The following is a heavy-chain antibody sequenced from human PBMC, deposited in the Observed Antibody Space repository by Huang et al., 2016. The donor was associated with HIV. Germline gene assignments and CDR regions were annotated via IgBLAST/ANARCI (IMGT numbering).Heavy chain of an antibody. Sequence: QVQLVQSGAEVKKPGASVKVSCKASGYIFNDYPISWVRQAPGEGLEWMGRINHCNGKKRYVQKFQGRGTMTTDTSTSTAYMELRSLRADDTALYDCARLWSRDGYNWDYWGQGTLVTVPS. J-gene: IGHJ4*02. CDR1: GYIFNDYP. CDR2: INHCNGKK. D-gene: IGHD5-12*01. V-gene: IGHV1-18*01. CDR3: ARLWSRDGYNWDY.